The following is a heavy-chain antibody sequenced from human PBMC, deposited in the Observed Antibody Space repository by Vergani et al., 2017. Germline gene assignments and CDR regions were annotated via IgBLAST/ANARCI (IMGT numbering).Heavy chain of an antibody. Sequence: QVQLVQSGAEVKKPGASVKVSCKASGYTFTGYYMHWVRQAPGQGLEWMGWINPNSGGTNYAQKFQGRVTMTRDTSISTAYMELSRLRSDDTAVYYCARVLQLERRGDYYYMDFWGKGTTVTVSS. D-gene: IGHD1-1*01. CDR3: ARVLQLERRGDYYYMDF. CDR2: INPNSGGT. J-gene: IGHJ6*03. CDR1: GYTFTGYY. V-gene: IGHV1-2*02.